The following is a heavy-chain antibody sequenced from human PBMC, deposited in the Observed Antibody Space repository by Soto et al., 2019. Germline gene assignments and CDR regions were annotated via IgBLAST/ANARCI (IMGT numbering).Heavy chain of an antibody. CDR1: GFTFTNAW. CDR3: TTGLTYYADSSGYYFDA. J-gene: IGHJ4*02. V-gene: IGHV3-15*07. Sequence: EVHLVESGGDLVKPGGSLRLSCAVSGFTFTNAWMNWVRQAPGKGLEWVGRITSKNDGGTTEYAAPVKGRLIITRDDSKNTVYLQMNSLQTEDTGVYYCTTGLTYYADSSGYYFDAWGQGTLVTVSS. D-gene: IGHD3-22*01. CDR2: ITSKNDGGTT.